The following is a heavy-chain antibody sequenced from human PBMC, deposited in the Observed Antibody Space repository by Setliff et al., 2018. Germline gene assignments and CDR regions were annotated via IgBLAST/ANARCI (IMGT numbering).Heavy chain of an antibody. D-gene: IGHD6-13*01. CDR3: ARGGRGAAASMDV. CDR2: IYHNGNT. CDR1: GGSISPYF. V-gene: IGHV4-59*01. Sequence: SETLSLTCTVSGGSISPYFWSWIRQPPGKGLEWIGYIYHNGNTNFNPSLKSRVIISMDTSKNQFSLNLISVTAADTAVYYCARGGRGAAASMDVWGKGTTVTVSS. J-gene: IGHJ6*03.